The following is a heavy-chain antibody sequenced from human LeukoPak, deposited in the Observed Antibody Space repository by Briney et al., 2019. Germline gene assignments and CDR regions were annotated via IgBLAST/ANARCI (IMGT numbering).Heavy chain of an antibody. CDR2: FDPEDGET. D-gene: IGHD6-19*01. Sequence: GASVKVSCKVSGYTLTELSMHWVRQAPGKGLEWMGGFDPEDGETIYAQKFQGRVTMTEDTSTDTAYMELSSLRSEDTAVYYCGAGPPSGIAVAGTVFDYWGQGTLVTVSS. V-gene: IGHV1-24*01. J-gene: IGHJ4*02. CDR3: GAGPPSGIAVAGTVFDY. CDR1: GYTLTELS.